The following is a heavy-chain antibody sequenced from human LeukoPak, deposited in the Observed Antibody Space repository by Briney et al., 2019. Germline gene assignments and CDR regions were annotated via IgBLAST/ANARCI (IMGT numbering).Heavy chain of an antibody. Sequence: GSSVKVSCKASGGAFSSYAISWVRQAPGQGLEWMGRIIPILGIANYAQKFQGRVTITADKSTSTAYMELSSLRSEDTAVYYCARDYVTRAFDIWGQGTMVTVSS. CDR2: IIPILGIA. J-gene: IGHJ3*02. D-gene: IGHD2-2*01. CDR1: GGAFSSYA. V-gene: IGHV1-69*04. CDR3: ARDYVTRAFDI.